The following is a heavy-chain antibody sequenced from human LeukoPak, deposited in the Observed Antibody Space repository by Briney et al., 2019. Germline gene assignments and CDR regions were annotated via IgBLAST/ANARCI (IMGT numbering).Heavy chain of an antibody. V-gene: IGHV3-9*01. CDR3: AKGKNIAVAGLFDY. J-gene: IGHJ4*02. CDR1: GFTFDDYA. Sequence: GGSLRLSCAASGFTFDDYAVHWVRQAPGKGLEWVSSISWNTGNIGYADSVKGRFTISRDNAKNSLDLQMNSLRAEDTALYYCAKGKNIAVAGLFDYWGQGTLVTVSS. CDR2: ISWNTGNI. D-gene: IGHD6-19*01.